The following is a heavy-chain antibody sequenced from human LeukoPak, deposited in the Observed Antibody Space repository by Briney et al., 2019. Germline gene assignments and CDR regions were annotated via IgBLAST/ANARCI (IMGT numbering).Heavy chain of an antibody. CDR2: ISSSGSTI. CDR1: GFTFSDYY. J-gene: IGHJ4*02. Sequence: PGGSLRLSCAASGFTFSDYYMSWIRQAPGKGLEWVSYISSSGSTIYYADSVKGRFTVSRDNAKNSLYLQMNSLRAEDTAVYYCARVKLSSGWEPEYYFDYWGQGTLVTVSS. V-gene: IGHV3-11*04. D-gene: IGHD6-19*01. CDR3: ARVKLSSGWEPEYYFDY.